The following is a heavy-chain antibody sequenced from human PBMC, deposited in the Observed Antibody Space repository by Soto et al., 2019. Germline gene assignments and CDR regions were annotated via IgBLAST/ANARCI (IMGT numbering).Heavy chain of an antibody. Sequence: PSETLSLTCTVSGGSISSGDYYWSWIRQPPRKGLEWIGYIYYSGSTYYNPSLKSRVTISVDTSKNQFSLKLSSVTAADTAVYYCARDRRGYDTGDNWFDPWGQGTLVTVSS. CDR2: IYYSGST. CDR3: ARDRRGYDTGDNWFDP. J-gene: IGHJ5*02. D-gene: IGHD5-12*01. V-gene: IGHV4-30-4*01. CDR1: GGSISSGDYY.